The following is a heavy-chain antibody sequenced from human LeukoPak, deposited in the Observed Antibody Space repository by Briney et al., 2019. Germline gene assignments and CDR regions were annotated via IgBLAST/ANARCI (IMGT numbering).Heavy chain of an antibody. Sequence: GASVKVSCKASGYTFTSYGTSWVRQAPGQGLEWMGWISAYNGNTNYAQKLQGRVTMTTDTSTSTAYMELRSLRSDDTAVYYCARQDYYDSSGYYYPTFDYWGQGTLVTVSS. J-gene: IGHJ4*02. CDR2: ISAYNGNT. CDR3: ARQDYYDSSGYYYPTFDY. D-gene: IGHD3-22*01. V-gene: IGHV1-18*01. CDR1: GYTFTSYG.